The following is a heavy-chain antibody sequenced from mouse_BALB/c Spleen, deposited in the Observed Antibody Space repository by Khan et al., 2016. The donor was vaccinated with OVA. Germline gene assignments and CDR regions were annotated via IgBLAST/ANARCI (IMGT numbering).Heavy chain of an antibody. V-gene: IGHV3-2*02. D-gene: IGHD1-2*01. CDR3: ARTARIKY. CDR2: ISYSGST. CDR1: GYSITSGYG. Sequence: EVQLQESGPGLVKPSQSLSLTCTVTGYSITSGYGWNWIRQFPGNKLEWMGYISYSGSTNYKPSLKSRISITRATSKNQFFLQLNSVTTEDTATYYCARTARIKYWGQGTTLTVSS. J-gene: IGHJ2*01.